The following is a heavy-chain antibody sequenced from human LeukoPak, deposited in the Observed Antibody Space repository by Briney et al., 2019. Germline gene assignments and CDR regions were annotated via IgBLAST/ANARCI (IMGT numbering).Heavy chain of an antibody. Sequence: GASVKVSCKASGYTFTSYGISWVRQAPGQGLEWMGWISTYNGNTNYAQKLQGRVTMTTDTSTSTAYMVLRSLRSDDTAMYYCARDLHRVVVRGVPHYYYYMDVWGKGTTVTISS. D-gene: IGHD3-10*01. CDR2: ISTYNGNT. J-gene: IGHJ6*03. V-gene: IGHV1-18*01. CDR3: ARDLHRVVVRGVPHYYYYMDV. CDR1: GYTFTSYG.